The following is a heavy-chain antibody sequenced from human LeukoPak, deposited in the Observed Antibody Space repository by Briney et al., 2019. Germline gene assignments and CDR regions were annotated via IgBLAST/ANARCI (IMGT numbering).Heavy chain of an antibody. CDR3: ARGEVKQLVPKYYYYYYMDV. J-gene: IGHJ6*03. Sequence: GASXKVSCKASGYTFTSYDINWVRQATGQGLEWMGWMNPNSGNTGYAQKFQGRVTMTRNTFISTAYMELSSLRSEDTAVYYCARGEVKQLVPKYYYYYYMDVWGKGTTVTVSS. D-gene: IGHD6-6*01. V-gene: IGHV1-8*01. CDR2: MNPNSGNT. CDR1: GYTFTSYD.